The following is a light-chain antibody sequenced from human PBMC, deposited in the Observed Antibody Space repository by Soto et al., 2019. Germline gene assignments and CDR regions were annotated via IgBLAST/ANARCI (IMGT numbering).Light chain of an antibody. CDR1: SSDVGGYNY. J-gene: IGLJ3*02. CDR2: EVS. Sequence: QSVLTQPASVSGSPGQSITISCTGTSSDVGGYNYVSWYQQHPGKAPKLMIYEVSNRPSGVSNRFSGSKSGNTASLTISGLQSEDEADYYCISYTSSITRVFGGGTKLTV. V-gene: IGLV2-14*01. CDR3: ISYTSSITRV.